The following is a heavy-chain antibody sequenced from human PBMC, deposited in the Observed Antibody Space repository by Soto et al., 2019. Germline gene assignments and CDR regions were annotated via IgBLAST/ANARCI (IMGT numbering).Heavy chain of an antibody. Sequence: PGGFLRLSCAASGFTFSSYAMHWVRQAPGKGLEWVAVIWYDGSDKYYADSVKGRFTISRDNSKNTLYLQMNSLRAEDTAVYYCALSWYSYYFDLWGQGTLVTVSS. V-gene: IGHV3-33*08. D-gene: IGHD1-1*01. CDR2: IWYDGSDK. CDR1: GFTFSSYA. J-gene: IGHJ4*02. CDR3: ALSWYSYYFDL.